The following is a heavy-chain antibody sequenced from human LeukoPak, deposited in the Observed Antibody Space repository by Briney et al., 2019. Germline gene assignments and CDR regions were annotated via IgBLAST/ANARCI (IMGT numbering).Heavy chain of an antibody. V-gene: IGHV3-15*01. CDR3: TTQYSSGWYWWYYFDY. Sequence: GGSLRLSCAASGFTFSNAWMSWVRQAPGKGLEWVGRTKSKTDGGTTDYAAPVKGRFTISRDDSKNTLYLQMNSLKTEDTAVYYCTTQYSSGWYWWYYFDYWGQGTLVTVSS. CDR1: GFTFSNAW. D-gene: IGHD6-19*01. CDR2: TKSKTDGGTT. J-gene: IGHJ4*02.